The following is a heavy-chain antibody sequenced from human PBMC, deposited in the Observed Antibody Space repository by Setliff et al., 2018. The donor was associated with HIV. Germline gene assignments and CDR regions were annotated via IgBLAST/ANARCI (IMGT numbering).Heavy chain of an antibody. CDR3: ARTSGDAYNYEGAFDV. CDR1: GGTFSSYT. Sequence: ASVKVSCQASGGTFSSYTISWVRQAPGQGLEWMGGIIPIFGTTNYAQKFQGRVTITTDESTSTAYMDLSSLKSEDTAIYYCARTSGDAYNYEGAFDVWGQGTLVTV. D-gene: IGHD5-12*01. J-gene: IGHJ3*01. CDR2: IIPIFGTT. V-gene: IGHV1-69*05.